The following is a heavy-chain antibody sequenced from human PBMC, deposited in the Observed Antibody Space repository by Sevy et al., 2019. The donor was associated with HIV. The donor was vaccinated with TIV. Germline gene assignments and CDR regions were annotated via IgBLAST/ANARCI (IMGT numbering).Heavy chain of an antibody. D-gene: IGHD3-16*02. CDR3: ARRYFDL. V-gene: IGHV3-7*01. Sequence: GGSLRLSCAASGFTFDAFWMQWVRQAPGKGLEWVANTRPDGNEIYHAESVRGRFTISRDNSKESLYLQMSNLRVEDTATYFCARRYFDLWGQGALVTVSS. CDR2: TRPDGNEI. CDR1: GFTFDAFW. J-gene: IGHJ4*02.